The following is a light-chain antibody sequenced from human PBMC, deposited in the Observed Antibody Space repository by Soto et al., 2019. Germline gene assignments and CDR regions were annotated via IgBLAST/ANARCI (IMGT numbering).Light chain of an antibody. J-gene: IGKJ1*01. CDR1: QSFSNNF. V-gene: IGKV3-20*01. Sequence: EIVLTQSPCTLSLSPGERATLSCSASQSFSNNFLAWYQHRPGQAPRLLIYGPSTTATGIPDRFSGGGSGTDFTITISRLETEDFAVYDCQQYDSSPSWTFGQGTKVEIK. CDR3: QQYDSSPSWT. CDR2: GPS.